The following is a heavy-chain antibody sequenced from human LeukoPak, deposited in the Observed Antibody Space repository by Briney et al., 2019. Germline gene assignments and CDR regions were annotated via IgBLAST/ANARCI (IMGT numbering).Heavy chain of an antibody. CDR1: GGSFSGYY. V-gene: IGHV4-34*01. Sequence: SETLSLTCAVYGGSFSGYYWSWIRQPPGKGLEWIGEINHSGSTNYNPSLKSRVTISVDTSKNQFSLKLSSVTAADTAVYYCARTRTYYGSGSFDAFDIWGQGTMVTVSS. CDR2: INHSGST. CDR3: ARTRTYYGSGSFDAFDI. J-gene: IGHJ3*02. D-gene: IGHD3-10*01.